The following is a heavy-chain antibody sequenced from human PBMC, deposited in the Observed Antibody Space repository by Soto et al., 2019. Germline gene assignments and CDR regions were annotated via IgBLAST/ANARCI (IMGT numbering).Heavy chain of an antibody. CDR2: VYDNGRP. V-gene: IGHV4-59*08. Sequence: SETLSLTCTISGGSISVYYWSWIRQSPRQGLEWIGYVYDNGRPYYSPSLKSRVTISAHTSKNQFSLKLSSATAADTAVYYCASGHTYRMAVWGQGTTVTVSS. CDR1: GGSISVYY. J-gene: IGHJ6*02. CDR3: ASGHTYRMAV.